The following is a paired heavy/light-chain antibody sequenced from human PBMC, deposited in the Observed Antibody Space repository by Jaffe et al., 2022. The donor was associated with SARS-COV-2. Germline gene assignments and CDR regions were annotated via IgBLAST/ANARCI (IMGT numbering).Heavy chain of an antibody. J-gene: IGHJ6*02. V-gene: IGHV3-11*01. CDR2: ISSSGSTI. Sequence: QVQLVESGGGLVKPGGSLRLSCAASGFTFSDYYMSWIRQAPGKGLEWVSYISSSGSTIYYADSVKGRFTISRDNAKNSLYLQMNSLRAEDTAVYYCARAMVRAPRYYYGMDVWGQGTTVTVSS. D-gene: IGHD3-10*01. CDR1: GFTFSDYY. CDR3: ARAMVRAPRYYYGMDV.
Light chain of an antibody. J-gene: IGLJ2*01. CDR3: SSYTSSSTPHVV. Sequence: QSALTQPASVSGSPGQSITISCTGTSSDVGGYNYVSWYQQHPGKAPKLMIYEVSNRPSGVPDRFSGSKSGNTASLTISGLQAEDEADYYCSSYTSSSTPHVVFGGGTKLTVL. CDR1: SSDVGGYNY. CDR2: EVS. V-gene: IGLV2-14*01.